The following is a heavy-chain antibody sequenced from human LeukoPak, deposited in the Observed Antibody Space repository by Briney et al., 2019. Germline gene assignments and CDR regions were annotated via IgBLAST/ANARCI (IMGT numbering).Heavy chain of an antibody. CDR1: GFTFSSYE. CDR3: ARERYCSSTSCPHGDLDY. J-gene: IGHJ4*02. D-gene: IGHD2-2*01. Sequence: GGSLRLSCAASGFTFSSYEMNWVRQAPGKGLEWVSYIGVSGSTMYYAESVKGRYTISRDNAKNSLYLQMNSLRAEDTAVYYCARERYCSSTSCPHGDLDYWGQGTLVSVSS. CDR2: IGVSGSTM. V-gene: IGHV3-48*03.